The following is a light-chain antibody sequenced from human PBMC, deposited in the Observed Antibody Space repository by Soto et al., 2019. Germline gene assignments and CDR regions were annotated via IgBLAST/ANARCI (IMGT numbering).Light chain of an antibody. J-gene: IGKJ1*01. CDR3: QHRNSWPAT. Sequence: EIVLTQSPATLSLSPGERATLSCRASETVYTYLAWYQQKPGQAPRLLISDTSNRAIGIPARFSGSGSGTDFTLTISGLEPEDFAVYYCQHRNSWPATFCPGTRVEIK. CDR1: ETVYTY. CDR2: DTS. V-gene: IGKV3-11*01.